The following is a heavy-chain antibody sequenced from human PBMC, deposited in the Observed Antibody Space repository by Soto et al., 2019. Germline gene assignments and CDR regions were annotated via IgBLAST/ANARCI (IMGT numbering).Heavy chain of an antibody. D-gene: IGHD1-26*01. J-gene: IGHJ6*02. CDR2: IDPSDSYT. CDR3: ARVQWPSEDYYGMDG. V-gene: IGHV5-10-1*01. CDR1: GYSFTSYW. Sequence: PGESLKISCKGSGYSFTSYWISWVRQMPGKGLEWMGRIDPSDSYTNYSPSFQGHVTISADKSISTAYLQWSSLKASDTAMYYCARVQWPSEDYYGMDGWGQGTTVTVSS.